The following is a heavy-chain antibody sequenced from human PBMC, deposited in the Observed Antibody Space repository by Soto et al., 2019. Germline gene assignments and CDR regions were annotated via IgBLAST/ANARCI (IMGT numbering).Heavy chain of an antibody. Sequence: QITLKESGPTLVKPTQTLTLTCTFSGFSLSTTGEGVGWIRQPPGKALEWLAVIYWNDDKSYSPSLKSRLTIRKDTSNKQVVLTMMNMAPVDTGTYYCAQVDDVASLFAYLGQGTLVTVSS. D-gene: IGHD6-6*01. V-gene: IGHV2-5*01. J-gene: IGHJ4*02. CDR3: AQVDDVASLFAY. CDR1: GFSLSTTGEG. CDR2: IYWNDDK.